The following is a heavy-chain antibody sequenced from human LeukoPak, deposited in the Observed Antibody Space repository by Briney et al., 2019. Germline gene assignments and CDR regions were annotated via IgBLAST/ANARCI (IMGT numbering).Heavy chain of an antibody. D-gene: IGHD5-12*01. V-gene: IGHV3-30-3*01. CDR3: ARGLLGWLDSAFYY. CDR2: ISYDGSNK. CDR1: GFTFSSYA. Sequence: GRSLRLSCAASGFTFSSYAMHWVRQAPGKGLEWVAVISYDGSNKYYADSVKGRFTISRDNSKNPLYLQMNSLRAEDTAVYYRARGLLGWLDSAFYYWGQGTLVSVSS. J-gene: IGHJ4*02.